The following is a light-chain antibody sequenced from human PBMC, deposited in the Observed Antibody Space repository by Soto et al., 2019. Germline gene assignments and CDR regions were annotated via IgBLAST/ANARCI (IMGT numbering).Light chain of an antibody. CDR1: QNISNW. CDR3: QQYNSYSWT. V-gene: IGKV1-5*01. J-gene: IGKJ1*01. Sequence: DIQMTQSPSSLSASVGERVTFSCRVSQNISNWLAWYQQKPGKAPKLLMYDASTLESGVPSRFRGSGSGTEFTLTISSLQPNDFATYYCQQYNSYSWTFGQGTKVDIK. CDR2: DAS.